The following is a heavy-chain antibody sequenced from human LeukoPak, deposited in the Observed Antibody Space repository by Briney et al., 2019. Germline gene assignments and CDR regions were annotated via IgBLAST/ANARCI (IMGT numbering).Heavy chain of an antibody. V-gene: IGHV4-59*08. J-gene: IGHJ4*02. CDR1: GGSISSYY. D-gene: IGHD6-13*01. CDR2: IYYSGST. CDR3: ARHTAAAGYPDY. Sequence: SETLSLTCTVSGGSISSYYWSWIRQPPGKGLEWIGYIYYSGSTNYNPSLKSRVTISVDTSKNQFSLKLSSVTAADTAVYYCARHTAAAGYPDYWGQGTLVAVSS.